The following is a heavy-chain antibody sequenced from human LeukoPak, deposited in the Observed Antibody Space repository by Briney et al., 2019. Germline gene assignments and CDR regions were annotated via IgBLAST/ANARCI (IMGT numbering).Heavy chain of an antibody. D-gene: IGHD6-13*01. CDR1: GFTFSSYA. Sequence: GRSLRLSCAASGFTFSSYAMHWVRQAPGKGLEWVAVISYDGSNKYYAGSVKGRFTISRDNSKNTLYLQMNSLRAEDTAVYYCARVISAAGTRDGYWGQGTLVTVSS. CDR2: ISYDGSNK. J-gene: IGHJ4*02. CDR3: ARVISAAGTRDGY. V-gene: IGHV3-30-3*01.